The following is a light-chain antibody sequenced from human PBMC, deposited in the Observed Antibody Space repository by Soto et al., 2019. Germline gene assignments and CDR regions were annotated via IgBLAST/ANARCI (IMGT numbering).Light chain of an antibody. J-gene: IGLJ1*01. Sequence: QSALTQPASVSGSPGQSITISCTGTSSDIGSYNYVSWYQQHPDKAPKLIIYEVTDRPSGVSNRFSGSKSGNTASLTISGLQAEDEADYYCSSYRSRSFPFGTGTKLTVL. CDR3: SSYRSRSFP. V-gene: IGLV2-14*01. CDR2: EVT. CDR1: SSDIGSYNY.